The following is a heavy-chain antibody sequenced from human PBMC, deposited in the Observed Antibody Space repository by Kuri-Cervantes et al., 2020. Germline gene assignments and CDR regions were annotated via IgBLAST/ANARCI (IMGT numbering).Heavy chain of an antibody. CDR2: IRYDGSNK. CDR1: GFTFSNYG. CDR3: ARWSCSTTSCSARGGFDP. Sequence: GGSLRLSCAASGFTFSNYGMHWVRQAPGKGLEWVAFIRYDGSNKYYADSVKGRFTISRDNSKNTLYLQMNSLRAEDTAVYYCARWSCSTTSCSARGGFDPWGQGTLVTVSS. J-gene: IGHJ5*02. D-gene: IGHD2-2*01. V-gene: IGHV3-30*02.